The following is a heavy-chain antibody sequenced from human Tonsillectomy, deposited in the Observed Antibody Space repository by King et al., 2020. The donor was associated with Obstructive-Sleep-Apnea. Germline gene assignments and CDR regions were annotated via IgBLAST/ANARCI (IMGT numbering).Heavy chain of an antibody. J-gene: IGHJ4*02. V-gene: IGHV3-48*04. CDR2: ISSSSGTI. Sequence: VQLVESGGGLVQPGGSLRLSCGASGFTFSNFGMNWVRQAPGQGLEWVSYISSSSGTIFYAYSVKGRSTISRDHAKNSLYLEIDGLTAEDTAVYYCARANGAELGSGNTLDFWGQGALGTVSS. CDR1: GFTFSNFG. D-gene: IGHD3-3*01. CDR3: ARANGAELGSGNTLDF.